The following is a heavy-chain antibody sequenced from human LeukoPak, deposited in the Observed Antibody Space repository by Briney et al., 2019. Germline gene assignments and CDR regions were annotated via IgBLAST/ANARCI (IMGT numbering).Heavy chain of an antibody. Sequence: SETLSLTCTVSGGSISGYYWSWIRQPPGKGLEWIGHVSYSGSTNYSPSLQSRVTISVDTPKNQFSLKLSSVTAADTAVYYCARHSSFDSWGQGTLVTVSS. CDR2: VSYSGST. J-gene: IGHJ4*02. CDR3: ARHSSFDS. CDR1: GGSISGYY. V-gene: IGHV4-59*08.